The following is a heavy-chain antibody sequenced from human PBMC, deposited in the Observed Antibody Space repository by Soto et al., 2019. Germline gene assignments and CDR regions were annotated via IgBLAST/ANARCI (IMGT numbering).Heavy chain of an antibody. J-gene: IGHJ6*02. CDR1: GFIVSSNY. CDR3: ARHITISGYYYGMDV. D-gene: IGHD3-3*01. Sequence: EVQLVETGGGLIQPGGSLRLSCAASGFIVSSNYMSWVGQAPGKGLEWVSIIYSVVTTYYADSVKGRFTISRDNSKNTLYLQMNSLRVDDTAVYYCARHITISGYYYGMDVWGQGTTVTVSS. V-gene: IGHV3-53*02. CDR2: IYSVVTT.